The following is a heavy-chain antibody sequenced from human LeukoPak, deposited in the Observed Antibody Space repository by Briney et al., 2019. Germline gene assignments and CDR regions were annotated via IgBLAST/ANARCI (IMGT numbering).Heavy chain of an antibody. CDR1: GFTFSNYA. CDR2: ISYDGRNK. V-gene: IGHV3-30*04. D-gene: IGHD3-22*01. J-gene: IGHJ4*02. Sequence: QPGGSLRLSCAASGFTFSNYAMHWVRQAPGKGLEWMSVISYDGRNKYFADSVKGRFTISRDNSKNTLYLQMNSLRAEDTAVYYCAKASAMIVVVSKHFDYWGQGTLVTVSS. CDR3: AKASAMIVVVSKHFDY.